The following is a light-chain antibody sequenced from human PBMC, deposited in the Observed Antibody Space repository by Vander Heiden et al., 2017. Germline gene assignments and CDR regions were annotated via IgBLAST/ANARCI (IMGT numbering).Light chain of an antibody. V-gene: IGKV3-11*01. Sequence: DIVLTQSPATLSLSPGERATLSCRDSQSVSSYLAWYQQKPGQAPRLLIYDASNRATGIPARFSGSGSGTDFTLTISSLEPEDFAVYYCQQRGNWPRTFGQGTKVEIK. CDR1: QSVSSY. CDR3: QQRGNWPRT. J-gene: IGKJ1*01. CDR2: DAS.